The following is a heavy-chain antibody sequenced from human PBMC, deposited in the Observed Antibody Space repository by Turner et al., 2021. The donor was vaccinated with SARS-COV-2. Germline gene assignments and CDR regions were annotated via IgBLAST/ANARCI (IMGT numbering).Heavy chain of an antibody. Sequence: EVQLVESGGGLVPPGGSLRLSCAASGFTFSGYDMHWVRQATGKGLEWGSSNGTAGDTYYPGAVKGRFTISRENAKNSLYLQVNSLRAGDTAVYDCARAGGMTTVLPGYFDLWGRGTLVTVSS. CDR2: NGTAGDT. CDR3: ARAGGMTTVLPGYFDL. CDR1: GFTFSGYD. D-gene: IGHD4-17*01. J-gene: IGHJ2*01. V-gene: IGHV3-13*04.